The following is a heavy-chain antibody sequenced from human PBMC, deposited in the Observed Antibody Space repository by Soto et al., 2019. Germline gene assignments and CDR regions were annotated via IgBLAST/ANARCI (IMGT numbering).Heavy chain of an antibody. Sequence: SETLSLTCTVSGGSISSSSDFWGWIRQPPGRGLEWIGSLSYSGTTYQNPSLKSRVTLSVDTSRKLFSLNLTSVTAADTAVYYCARHGYHDCSGYSSPFGSWGQGTLVTVSS. D-gene: IGHD3-22*01. CDR1: GGSISSSSDF. CDR3: ARHGYHDCSGYSSPFGS. V-gene: IGHV4-39*01. J-gene: IGHJ4*02. CDR2: LSYSGTT.